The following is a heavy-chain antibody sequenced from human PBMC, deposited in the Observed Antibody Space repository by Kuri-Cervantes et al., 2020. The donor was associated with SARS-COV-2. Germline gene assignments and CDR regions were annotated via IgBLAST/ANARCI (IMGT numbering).Heavy chain of an antibody. CDR1: GYTFTSYG. D-gene: IGHD6-13*01. CDR3: ARPPPPTTPHPRPHCPPPPQLVSGGAWFDP. J-gene: IGHJ5*02. V-gene: IGHV1-18*01. Sequence: ASVKVSCKASGYTFTSYGISWVRQAPGQGLEWMGWISAYNGNTNYAQKLQGRVTMTTDTSTSTAYMELRSLRSDDTAVYYCARPPPPTTPHPRPHCPPPPQLVSGGAWFDPWGQGTLVTVSS. CDR2: ISAYNGNT.